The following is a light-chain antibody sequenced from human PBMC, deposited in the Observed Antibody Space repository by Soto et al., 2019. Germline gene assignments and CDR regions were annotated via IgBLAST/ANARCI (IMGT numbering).Light chain of an antibody. V-gene: IGKV1-27*01. Sequence: IQVTQSPSSLSASVGDRATITCRASQGISNFVAWYQQKPGKFLKRLMYAASTVPKEVPSRFSGSGSGTDFTLTISSLQPEDVANYYCQKYNSAPRTFRQGTNVEIK. CDR2: AAS. J-gene: IGKJ1*01. CDR3: QKYNSAPRT. CDR1: QGISNF.